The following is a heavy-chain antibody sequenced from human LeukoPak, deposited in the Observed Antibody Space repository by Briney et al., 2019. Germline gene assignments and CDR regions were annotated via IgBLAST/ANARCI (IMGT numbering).Heavy chain of an antibody. CDR1: GGTFSSYA. V-gene: IGHV1-69*13. CDR3: ARGFFRARPDVDYYYGMDV. Sequence: SVKVSCTASGGTFSSYAISWVRQAPGQGLEWMGGIIPIFGTANYAQKFQGRVTITADESTSTAYMELSSLRSEDTAVYYCARGFFRARPDVDYYYGMDVWGQGTTVTVSS. J-gene: IGHJ6*02. D-gene: IGHD6-6*01. CDR2: IIPIFGTA.